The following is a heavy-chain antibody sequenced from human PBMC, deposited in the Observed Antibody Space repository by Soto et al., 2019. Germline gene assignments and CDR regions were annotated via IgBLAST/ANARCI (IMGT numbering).Heavy chain of an antibody. J-gene: IGHJ6*02. D-gene: IGHD4-4*01. V-gene: IGHV3-30*03. CDR1: GFTFSSYG. CDR2: ISYDGSNK. CDR3: ARTTISPYYYYYYGMDV. Sequence: GGSLRLSCAASGFTFSSYGIHWVRQAPGKGLEWVAIISYDGSNKYYADSVKGRFTISRDNSKNTLYLQMNSLRAEDTAVYYCARTTISPYYYYYYGMDVWGQGTTVTVSS.